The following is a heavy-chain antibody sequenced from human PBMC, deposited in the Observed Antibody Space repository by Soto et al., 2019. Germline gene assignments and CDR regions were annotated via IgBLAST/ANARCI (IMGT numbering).Heavy chain of an antibody. D-gene: IGHD3-16*01. CDR3: AKGLYYDYCGYVDS. V-gene: IGHV3-23*01. Sequence: GGSLRLSCAASGFTFDIYAMGWVRQAPGKGLEWVSSLSASGGSTYYADSVKGRFTISRDNSKNTLFLQMNSLRAEDTAVYHCAKGLYYDYCGYVDSWGLGTLVTVSS. CDR2: LSASGGST. J-gene: IGHJ4*02. CDR1: GFTFDIYA.